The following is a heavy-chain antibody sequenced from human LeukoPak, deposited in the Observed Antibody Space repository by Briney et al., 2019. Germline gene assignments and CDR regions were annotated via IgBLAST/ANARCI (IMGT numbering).Heavy chain of an antibody. V-gene: IGHV3-23*01. CDR1: GFTFTIFG. CDR3: AKIGGGDPEFDY. CDR2: ISGSGCDT. Sequence: GGSLRLSCAASGFTFTIFGMTWVRQAPGKGLEWISFISGSGCDTYYADSVKGRFTISRDNSKNTLYLQMNSLRVEDTAVYYCAKIGGGDPEFDYWGQGTLVTVSS. D-gene: IGHD2-21*02. J-gene: IGHJ4*02.